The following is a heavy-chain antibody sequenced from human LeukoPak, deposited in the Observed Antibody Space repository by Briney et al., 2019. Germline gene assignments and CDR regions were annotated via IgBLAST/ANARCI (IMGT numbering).Heavy chain of an antibody. CDR2: IYSGGST. J-gene: IGHJ4*02. Sequence: GGSLRLSCPASGFTVSSNYMSWVRQAPGKVLEWVSVIYSGGSTYYADSVKGRFTISRDNSKNTLYLQMNSLRAEDTAVYYCARDGNYIDYWGQGTLVTVSS. V-gene: IGHV3-66*02. CDR1: GFTVSSNY. D-gene: IGHD4-17*01. CDR3: ARDGNYIDY.